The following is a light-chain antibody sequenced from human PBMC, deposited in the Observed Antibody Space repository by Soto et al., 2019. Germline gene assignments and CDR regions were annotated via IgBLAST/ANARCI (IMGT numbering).Light chain of an antibody. CDR1: ISDVCGYNY. CDR2: NVS. V-gene: IGLV2-14*01. J-gene: IGLJ1*01. Sequence: LSQAASVPGSPGQSITISCTGTISDVCGYNYVSWYQQFPGKVPKLLIYNVSNRPSGVSNRFSGYKSGNTASLTISGLQAEDEADYFCTSSTSGSLYVFGTGTKVTV. CDR3: TSSTSGSLYV.